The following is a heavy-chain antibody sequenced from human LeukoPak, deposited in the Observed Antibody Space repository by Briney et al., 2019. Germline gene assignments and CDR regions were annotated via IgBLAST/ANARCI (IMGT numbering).Heavy chain of an antibody. CDR3: AKLNLGEMAYFDS. D-gene: IGHD2-21*01. CDR1: GFIFSSYV. V-gene: IGHV3-23*01. CDR2: ISIGGGDT. Sequence: GGSLRLSCEASGFIFSSYVMGWVRQAPGKGLEWVSSISIGGGDTFTADSVKGRFTITRENSKNTLYLQMMGLRVEDTAIYYCAKLNLGEMAYFDSWGQGILVTVSS. J-gene: IGHJ4*02.